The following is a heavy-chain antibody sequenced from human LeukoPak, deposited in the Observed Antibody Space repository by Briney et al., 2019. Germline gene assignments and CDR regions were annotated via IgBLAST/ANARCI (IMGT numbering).Heavy chain of an antibody. J-gene: IGHJ4*02. V-gene: IGHV4-34*01. D-gene: IGHD4-17*01. CDR3: ARVRLTTVTDY. CDR1: GGSFSGYY. Sequence: SETLSLTCAVYGGSFSGYYWSWIRQPPGKGLEWIGEINHSGSTNYNPSLKSRVTISVDTSKNQFSLKLSSVTAADTAVYSCARVRLTTVTDYWGQGTLVTVSS. CDR2: INHSGST.